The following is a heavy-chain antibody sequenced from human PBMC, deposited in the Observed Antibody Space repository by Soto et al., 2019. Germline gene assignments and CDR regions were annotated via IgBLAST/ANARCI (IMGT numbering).Heavy chain of an antibody. CDR2: IKQDGSEK. J-gene: IGHJ3*02. Sequence: EVQLVESGGGLVQPGGSLRLSCAASGFTFSSYWMSWVRQAPGKGLEWVANIKQDGSEKYYVDSVKGRFTISRDNAKNSLYLQMNGLRAEETAVYYCGRGPAAVAGPGDDAFDIWGQGTMVTVSS. D-gene: IGHD6-19*01. CDR1: GFTFSSYW. CDR3: GRGPAAVAGPGDDAFDI. V-gene: IGHV3-7*03.